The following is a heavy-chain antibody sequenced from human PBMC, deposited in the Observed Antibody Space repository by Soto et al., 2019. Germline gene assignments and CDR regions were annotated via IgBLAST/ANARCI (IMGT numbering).Heavy chain of an antibody. J-gene: IGHJ4*02. Sequence: QEQLVQSGAEVKKPGSSVKVSCKASGGLFSSYPISWVPQVPGQGLEWMGGILPSFQTAYYTQRSQGRVTITGDETTNTAYVERSNLRADDTAIYYCARGGSVYTWFNDFWGQGTLVTVSS. CDR2: ILPSFQTA. CDR3: ARGGSVYTWFNDF. CDR1: GGLFSSYP. V-gene: IGHV1-69*01. D-gene: IGHD3-22*01.